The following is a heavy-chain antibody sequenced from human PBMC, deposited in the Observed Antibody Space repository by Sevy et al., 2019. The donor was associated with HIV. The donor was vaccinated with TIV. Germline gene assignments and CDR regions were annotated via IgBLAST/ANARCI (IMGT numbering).Heavy chain of an antibody. Sequence: GGSLRLSCAASGFTVSSNYMSWVRQAPGKGLEWVSVIYSDDNAYSADSVKGRFTISRDKSKNTLHLQMNSLRVEDTAVYYCARGKRGYGYGMDVWGQGTTVTVS. CDR1: GFTVSSNY. J-gene: IGHJ6*02. CDR3: ARGKRGYGYGMDV. CDR2: IYSDDNA. V-gene: IGHV3-53*01. D-gene: IGHD1-1*01.